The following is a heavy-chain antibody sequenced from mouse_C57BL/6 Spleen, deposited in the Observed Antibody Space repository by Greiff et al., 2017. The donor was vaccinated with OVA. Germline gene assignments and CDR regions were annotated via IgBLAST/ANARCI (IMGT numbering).Heavy chain of an antibody. CDR2: INPGSGGT. CDR3: AREDYDYDDGYAMDY. D-gene: IGHD2-4*01. CDR1: GYAFTNYL. J-gene: IGHJ4*01. V-gene: IGHV1-54*01. Sequence: QVQLQQSGAELVRPGTSVKVSCKASGYAFTNYLIEWVKQRPGQGLEWIGVINPGSGGTNYKEKLKGKATLTADKSSSTAYMQLSSLTSEDSAVYFCAREDYDYDDGYAMDYWGQGTSVTVSS.